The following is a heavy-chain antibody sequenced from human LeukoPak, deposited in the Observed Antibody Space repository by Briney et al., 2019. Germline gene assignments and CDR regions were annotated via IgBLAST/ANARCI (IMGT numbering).Heavy chain of an antibody. Sequence: SGRALFKPTQPLTLTCTFSGFALGTSGMCVSWIRQPPGKALEWLALIDWDDDKYYSTSLKTRLTISKDTSKNQVVLTMTNMDPVDTATYYCARMSPEYSSPDYWGQGTLVTVSS. V-gene: IGHV2-70*01. D-gene: IGHD6-6*01. CDR3: ARMSPEYSSPDY. CDR2: IDWDDDK. CDR1: GFALGTSGMC. J-gene: IGHJ4*02.